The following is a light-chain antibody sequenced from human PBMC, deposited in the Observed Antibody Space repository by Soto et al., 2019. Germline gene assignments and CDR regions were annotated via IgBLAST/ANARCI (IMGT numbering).Light chain of an antibody. Sequence: EIVLTQSPDTLSLSPGERVTLSCRASQNIYINSLAWYQQRPGQAPRLLIYGGATRATAVTDRFSGSGSGTDFELTISRLEPEDFAVYYCQQYGAPPLTFGPGTKVD. CDR3: QQYGAPPLT. J-gene: IGKJ3*01. CDR1: QNIYINS. CDR2: GGA. V-gene: IGKV3-20*01.